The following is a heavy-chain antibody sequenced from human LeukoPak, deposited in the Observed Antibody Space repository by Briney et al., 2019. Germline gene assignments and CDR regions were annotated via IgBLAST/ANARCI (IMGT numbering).Heavy chain of an antibody. CDR2: IGTAGDT. D-gene: IGHD3-22*01. V-gene: IGHV3-13*01. CDR3: ARVRSGYYPLLGYYGMDV. CDR1: GFTFSSYD. Sequence: GGSLRLSCAASGFTFSSYDMHWVRQATGKGLEWVSAIGTAGDTYYPGSVKGRFTISRENAKNSLYLQMNSLRAGDTAVYYCARVRSGYYPLLGYYGMDVWGQGTTVTVSS. J-gene: IGHJ6*02.